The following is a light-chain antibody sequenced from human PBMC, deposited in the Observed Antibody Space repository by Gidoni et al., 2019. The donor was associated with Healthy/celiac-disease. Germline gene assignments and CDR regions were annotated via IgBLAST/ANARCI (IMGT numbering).Light chain of an antibody. J-gene: IGLJ3*02. V-gene: IGLV3-1*01. CDR2: QDS. CDR1: KLGDKY. Sequence: SYELTQPPSVSVSPGQPASITCSGDKLGDKYACWYQQKPGPSPVLVSYQDSKRPSGIPERFSGSNSGNTATLTISGTQAMDEADYDCQAWDSSGWVFGGGTKLTVL. CDR3: QAWDSSGWV.